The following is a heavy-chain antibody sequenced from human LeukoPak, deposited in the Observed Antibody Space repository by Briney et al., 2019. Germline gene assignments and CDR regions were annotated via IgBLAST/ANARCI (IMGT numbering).Heavy chain of an antibody. CDR3: ARFCSSTSCYDYFDY. V-gene: IGHV1-69*02. D-gene: IGHD2-2*01. CDR2: IIPILGIA. J-gene: IGHJ4*02. Sequence: TVKVSCKASGGTFSSYTISWVRQAPGQGLEWMGRIIPILGIANYAQKFQGRVTITADKSTSTAYMELSSLRSEDTAVYYCARFCSSTSCYDYFDYWGQGTLVTVSS. CDR1: GGTFSSYT.